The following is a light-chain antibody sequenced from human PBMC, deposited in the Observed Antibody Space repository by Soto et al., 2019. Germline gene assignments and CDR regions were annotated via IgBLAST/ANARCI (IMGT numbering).Light chain of an antibody. CDR3: QQSYSLTLT. J-gene: IGKJ4*01. Sequence: DIQMTQSPSSLSASVGDRVTITCRASQSISSYLNWYQQKPGKAPKLLIYAASSLQSRVPSRFSGSGSGTDFTLTISSLQPEDFATYYCQQSYSLTLTFGGGTKVEIK. CDR1: QSISSY. CDR2: AAS. V-gene: IGKV1-39*01.